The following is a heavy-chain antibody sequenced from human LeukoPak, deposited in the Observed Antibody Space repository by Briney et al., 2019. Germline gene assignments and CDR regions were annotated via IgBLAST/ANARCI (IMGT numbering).Heavy chain of an antibody. D-gene: IGHD6-19*01. CDR3: AKDRDIAVVGYFDC. CDR2: INQDGSEK. J-gene: IGHJ4*02. Sequence: GGSLRLSCAASEFTFSGYWMNWVRQAPGKGPEWVANINQDGSEKHYVDSVKGRFTISRDNAKNSLYLQMNSLRVEDTALYYCAKDRDIAVVGYFDCWGQGTLVTVSS. CDR1: EFTFSGYW. V-gene: IGHV3-7*03.